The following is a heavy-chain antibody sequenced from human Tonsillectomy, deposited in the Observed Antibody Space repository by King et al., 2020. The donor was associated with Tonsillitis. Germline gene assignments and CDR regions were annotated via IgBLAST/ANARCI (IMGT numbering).Heavy chain of an antibody. CDR2: ISGSGGST. CDR1: GFTFSSYA. D-gene: IGHD3-9*01. Sequence: VQLVESGGGLVQPGGSLRLSCAASGFTFSSYAMSWVRQAPGKGLEWVSAISGSGGSTYYADSVKGRFTISRDNSKNTLYLQMNSLRAEDTAVYYCAKDVSYYDILTGYYNVNWFAPWGQGTLVTVSS. J-gene: IGHJ5*02. V-gene: IGHV3-23*04. CDR3: AKDVSYYDILTGYYNVNWFAP.